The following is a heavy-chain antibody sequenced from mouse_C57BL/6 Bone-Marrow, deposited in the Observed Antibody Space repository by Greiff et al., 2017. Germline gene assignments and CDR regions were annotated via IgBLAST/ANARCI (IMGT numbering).Heavy chain of an antibody. CDR1: GYTFTSYW. V-gene: IGHV1-55*01. D-gene: IGHD1-1*01. Sequence: VQLQQPGAELVKPGASVKMSCKASGYTFTSYWITCVKQRPGQGLEWIGDIYPGSGSTNYNEKFKSKATLTVDTSSSTAYMQLSSLTSEDSAVYYCARDITTVVPYYFDYWGQGTTLTVSS. J-gene: IGHJ2*01. CDR2: IYPGSGST. CDR3: ARDITTVVPYYFDY.